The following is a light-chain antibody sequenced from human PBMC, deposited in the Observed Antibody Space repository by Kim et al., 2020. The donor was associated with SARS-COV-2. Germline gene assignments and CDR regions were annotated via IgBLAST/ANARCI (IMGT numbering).Light chain of an antibody. CDR1: QPINRY. CDR3: QQSFAS. CDR2: AAS. J-gene: IGKJ4*01. Sequence: LSAFVGDRVSIACQGGQPINRYLNWYQQKPGKAPEVLIYAASTLHSGVPSRFSGSGSGTDFTLTISNLQPEDSATYYCQQSFASFGGGTKVDIK. V-gene: IGKV1-39*01.